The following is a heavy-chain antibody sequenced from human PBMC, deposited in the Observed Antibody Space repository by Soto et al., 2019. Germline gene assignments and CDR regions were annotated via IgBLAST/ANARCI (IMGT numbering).Heavy chain of an antibody. J-gene: IGHJ6*02. Sequence: EVQLVESGGGLVKPGGSLRLSCISSGFTFRTYTMNWVRQAPGKGLEWVSGIRGFSPYTFYAESVQGRFTISRDNAKNSLYLQMNSLRAEDTAVYYCARDRGYDAHDYYYNAMDVWGQGTTVNVSS. CDR3: ARDRGYDAHDYYYNAMDV. CDR1: GFTFRTYT. D-gene: IGHD2-15*01. V-gene: IGHV3-21*01. CDR2: IRGFSPYT.